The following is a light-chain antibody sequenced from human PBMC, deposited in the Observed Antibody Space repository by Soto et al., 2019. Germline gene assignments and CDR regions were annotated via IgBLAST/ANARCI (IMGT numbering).Light chain of an antibody. CDR2: WAF. CDR1: QSVLYSSNNKNY. CDR3: QEYLSAPYT. J-gene: IGKJ2*01. V-gene: IGKV4-1*01. Sequence: DIVMTQSPDSLAVSLGERATINCKSSQSVLYSSNNKNYLAWYQQKPGQPPKLLIYWAFTRESGVPDRFSGSGSGPDFTLTISSLQTEDVAVYYCQEYLSAPYTFGQGTKLEIK.